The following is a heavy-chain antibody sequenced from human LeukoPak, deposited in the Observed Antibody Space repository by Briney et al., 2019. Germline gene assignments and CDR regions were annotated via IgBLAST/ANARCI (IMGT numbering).Heavy chain of an antibody. V-gene: IGHV5-51*01. Sequence: GESLKISCKGSGYSFTNYWIGWVRQMPGKGLEWMGIIYPGDSDTRYSPSFQGQVTISVDKSIGTAYLQWGSLKASDTAMYYCARRADSSAYYTYWGQGTLVTVSS. D-gene: IGHD3-22*01. CDR1: GYSFTNYW. J-gene: IGHJ4*02. CDR3: ARRADSSAYYTY. CDR2: IYPGDSDT.